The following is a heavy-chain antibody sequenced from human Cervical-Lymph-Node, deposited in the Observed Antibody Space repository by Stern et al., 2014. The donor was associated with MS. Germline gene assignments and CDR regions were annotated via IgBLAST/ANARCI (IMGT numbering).Heavy chain of an antibody. CDR2: INGGPGTT. J-gene: IGHJ4*02. CDR1: GYNFIDHA. D-gene: IGHD4-11*01. Sequence: VHLVESGAEVKKPGASMTISCKTSGYNFIDHAIHWVRQAPGQRLEWMGWINGGPGTTKYSQKCQGRVSFTRDKAASAAYMDLSSLSPDDTAVYYCARQPDYSDFLDFWGQGTLVTVSS. V-gene: IGHV1-3*01. CDR3: ARQPDYSDFLDF.